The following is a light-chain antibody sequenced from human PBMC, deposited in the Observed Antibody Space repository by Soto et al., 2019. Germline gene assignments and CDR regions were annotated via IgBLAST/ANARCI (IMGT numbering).Light chain of an antibody. CDR2: AAS. Sequence: DFRMTQSPCSLFASVGDEATTTCRASQGIRNDLGWYQQKSGKAPKRLIYAASSLQGGAPSRFSGSGSETEFTLTISRLQPEDFATYFCQQTYCRTRTFAQGTKVEIK. CDR1: QGIRND. J-gene: IGKJ1*01. V-gene: IGKV1-17*01. CDR3: QQTYCRTRT.